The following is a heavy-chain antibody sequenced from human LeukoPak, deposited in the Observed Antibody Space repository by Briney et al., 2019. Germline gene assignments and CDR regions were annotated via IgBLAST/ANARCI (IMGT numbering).Heavy chain of an antibody. Sequence: GGSLRLSCAASGFTFSSYAMSWVRQAPGKGLEWVSAISGSGGSTYYADSVKGRFTISRDNSKNTLYLRMNSLRAEDTAVYYCAKSPGRDSSGHTNYYFDYWGQGTLVTVSS. CDR1: GFTFSSYA. CDR2: ISGSGGST. CDR3: AKSPGRDSSGHTNYYFDY. J-gene: IGHJ4*02. V-gene: IGHV3-23*01. D-gene: IGHD3-22*01.